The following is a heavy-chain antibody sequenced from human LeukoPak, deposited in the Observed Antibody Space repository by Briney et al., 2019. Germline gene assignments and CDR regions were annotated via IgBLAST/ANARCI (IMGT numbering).Heavy chain of an antibody. Sequence: TGGSLRLSCAASGFTFDDYTMHWVRQAPGKGLEWVSLISWDGGSTYYADSVKGRFTISRDNSKNSLYLQMNSLRTEDTALYYCAKDKSPYYDSSGSYFDYWGQGTLVTVSS. CDR3: AKDKSPYYDSSGSYFDY. CDR1: GFTFDDYT. CDR2: ISWDGGST. D-gene: IGHD3-22*01. V-gene: IGHV3-43*01. J-gene: IGHJ4*02.